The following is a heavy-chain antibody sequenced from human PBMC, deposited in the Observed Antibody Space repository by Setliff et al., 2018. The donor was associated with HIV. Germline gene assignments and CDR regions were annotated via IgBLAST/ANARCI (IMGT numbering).Heavy chain of an antibody. CDR1: GFTFSDAW. Sequence: GGSLRLSCAASGFTFSDAWMSWVRQAPGKGLEWVARIKNRANGGTTHYAAPVNGRFTISRDDSKNTLYLQMNSLKTEDTAVYYCSTDLPSSGFFPDYWGQGTLVTVS. V-gene: IGHV3-15*01. CDR3: STDLPSSGFFPDY. J-gene: IGHJ4*02. D-gene: IGHD6-19*01. CDR2: IKNRANGGTT.